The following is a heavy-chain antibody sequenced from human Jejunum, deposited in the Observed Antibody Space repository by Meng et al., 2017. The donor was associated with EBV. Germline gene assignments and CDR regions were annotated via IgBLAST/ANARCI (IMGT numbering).Heavy chain of an antibody. V-gene: IGHV3-23*01. D-gene: IGHD2-8*01. CDR2: ISNSGGNT. J-gene: IGHJ4*02. CDR3: TKDVGVVLFDY. Sequence: VQLLGSGGGLVQPGGSLRLCCVASGFTFSDYAMSWVRQAPRKGLEWVSTISNSGGNTHYADSVKGRFTISRDNSKNTLYLQMNSLRAEDTAVYYCTKDVGVVLFDYWGQGTLVTVSS. CDR1: GFTFSDYA.